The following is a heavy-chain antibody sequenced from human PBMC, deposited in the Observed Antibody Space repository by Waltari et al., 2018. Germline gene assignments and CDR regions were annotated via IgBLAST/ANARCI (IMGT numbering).Heavy chain of an antibody. CDR2: ISAYNGNT. Sequence: QVQLVQSGAEVKKPGASVKVYCKADGYTFTSYGISWVRQAPGQGLEWMGWISAYNGNTNYAQKLQGRVTMTTDTSTSTAYMELRSLRSDDTAVYYCARDQGYDFWSGYYTPSYWGQGTLVTVSS. V-gene: IGHV1-18*01. CDR3: ARDQGYDFWSGYYTPSY. CDR1: GYTFTSYG. D-gene: IGHD3-3*01. J-gene: IGHJ4*02.